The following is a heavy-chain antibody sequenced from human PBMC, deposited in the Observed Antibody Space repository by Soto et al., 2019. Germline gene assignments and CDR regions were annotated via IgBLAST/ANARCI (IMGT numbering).Heavy chain of an antibody. CDR1: GFTFSSYA. V-gene: IGHV3-23*01. Sequence: EVQLLESGGGLVQPGGSLRLSCAASGFTFSSYAMSWVRQAPGQGLEWVSAIRGSGGSTYYADSVKSRFTISRDNSKNTQYLQMNRLRAEDTAVYYCAKGVYYWDSSGGNGDAFDIWGQGTMVTVSS. CDR2: IRGSGGST. CDR3: AKGVYYWDSSGGNGDAFDI. D-gene: IGHD3-22*01. J-gene: IGHJ3*02.